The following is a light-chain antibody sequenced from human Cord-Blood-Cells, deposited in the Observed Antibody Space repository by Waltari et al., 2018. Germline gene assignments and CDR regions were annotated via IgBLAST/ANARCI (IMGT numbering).Light chain of an antibody. V-gene: IGLV6-57*01. Sequence: NFMLTQPHSVSESPGKTVTISCTRSSGSIASNYVQWYQQRPGSSPTTGSCDGNQRPSGAPARFSGSIDSSSNSAYLTISGLKTEDEADYYCQSYDSSNQVFGGGTKLTVL. J-gene: IGLJ3*02. CDR3: QSYDSSNQV. CDR2: DGN. CDR1: SGSIASNY.